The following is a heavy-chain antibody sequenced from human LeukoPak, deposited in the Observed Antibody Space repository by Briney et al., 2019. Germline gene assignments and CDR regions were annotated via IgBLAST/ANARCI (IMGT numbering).Heavy chain of an antibody. CDR1: GFTFSSYG. V-gene: IGHV3-7*01. CDR2: IKQDGSEK. CDR3: ARGGTMVVVGDY. Sequence: PGGSLRLSCAASGFTFSSYGMHWVRQAPGKGLEWVANIKQDGSEKFYVDSVKGRFTISRDNVKNSLYLHMNSLRAEDTAVYYCARGGTMVVVGDYWGQGTLVTVSS. J-gene: IGHJ4*02. D-gene: IGHD3-22*01.